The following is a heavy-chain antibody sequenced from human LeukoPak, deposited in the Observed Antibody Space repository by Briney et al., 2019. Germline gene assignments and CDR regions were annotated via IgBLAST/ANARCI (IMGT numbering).Heavy chain of an antibody. D-gene: IGHD3-22*01. V-gene: IGHV4-4*07. CDR2: LYSSGST. Sequence: SETLSLTCTVSGVSISNYFWSWIRQPAGKGLEWIGRLYSSGSTNYNPSLKSRVTMSVDTSKNQFSLKVSSVTAEDTAVYYCARVLDSSGPKLLDYWGQGTLVTVSS. CDR3: ARVLDSSGPKLLDY. J-gene: IGHJ4*02. CDR1: GVSISNYF.